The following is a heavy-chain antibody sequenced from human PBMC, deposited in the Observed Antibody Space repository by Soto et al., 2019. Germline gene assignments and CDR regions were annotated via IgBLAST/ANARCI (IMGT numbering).Heavy chain of an antibody. Sequence: EVRLVESGGVVVQPGGSLRLSCAASGFMFDDFSMHWVRQAPGKGLEWVALIGRDGINTYYADSVRGRFIVSRDNGKNSLYLQMNSLRSEDSALYYCVKERDDASWTAFDHWGQGTLVTVSS. J-gene: IGHJ4*02. CDR3: VKERDDASWTAFDH. V-gene: IGHV3-43*01. CDR2: IGRDGINT. CDR1: GFMFDDFS. D-gene: IGHD2-2*01.